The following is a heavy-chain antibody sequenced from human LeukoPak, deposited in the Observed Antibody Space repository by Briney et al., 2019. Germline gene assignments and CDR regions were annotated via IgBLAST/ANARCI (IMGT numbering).Heavy chain of an antibody. Sequence: ASVKVSCKASGYTFINFAINWGRQAPGQRPEWMGWNNAYNGNTKYSQKFQDRVTITRDTSASTAYMELTNLTSEDTAVYYCARGPRAAADDYWGQGSLVTVSS. V-gene: IGHV1-3*01. CDR3: ARGPRAAADDY. CDR1: GYTFINFA. J-gene: IGHJ4*02. CDR2: NNAYNGNT. D-gene: IGHD6-13*01.